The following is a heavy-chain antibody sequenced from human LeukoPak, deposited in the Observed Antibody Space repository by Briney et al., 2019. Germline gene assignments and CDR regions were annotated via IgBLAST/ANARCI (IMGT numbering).Heavy chain of an antibody. CDR1: GFTFSSYE. D-gene: IGHD3-22*01. J-gene: IGHJ4*02. V-gene: IGHV3-48*03. Sequence: GGSLRLSCAASGFTFSSYEMNWIRQAPGKGLEWVSYISSSGSTIYYADSVKGRFTISRDNAKNSLYLQMNSLRAEDTAVYYCASYYSYFDYWGQGTLVTVSS. CDR2: ISSSGSTI. CDR3: ASYYSYFDY.